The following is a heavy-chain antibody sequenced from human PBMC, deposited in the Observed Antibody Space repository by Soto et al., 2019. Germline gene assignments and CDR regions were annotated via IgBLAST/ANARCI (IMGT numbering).Heavy chain of an antibody. CDR1: GFTFGDYW. D-gene: IGHD6-25*01. Sequence: EVQLVESGGGLVQPGGSLRLSCATSGFTFGDYWMSWVRQAPGKRLEWVANTKQDESEKYYVGSVRGRFTISRDNAKNSLYLQMNSLRAEVTAVYFCVREGDSGFFSWGQGTLVTVSS. J-gene: IGHJ5*02. V-gene: IGHV3-7*01. CDR3: VREGDSGFFS. CDR2: TKQDESEK.